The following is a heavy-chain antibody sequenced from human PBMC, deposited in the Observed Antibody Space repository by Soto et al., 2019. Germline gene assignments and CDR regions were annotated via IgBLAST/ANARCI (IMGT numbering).Heavy chain of an antibody. CDR3: ARDKRDCSSTSCYTLYNWFDP. V-gene: IGHV1-69*13. Sequence: ASVKVSCKASGGTFSSYAISWVRQAPGQGLEWMGGIIPIFGTANYAQKFQGRVTITADESTSTAYMELSSLRSEDTAVYYCARDKRDCSSTSCYTLYNWFDPWGQGTLVTVSS. CDR2: IIPIFGTA. D-gene: IGHD2-2*02. J-gene: IGHJ5*02. CDR1: GGTFSSYA.